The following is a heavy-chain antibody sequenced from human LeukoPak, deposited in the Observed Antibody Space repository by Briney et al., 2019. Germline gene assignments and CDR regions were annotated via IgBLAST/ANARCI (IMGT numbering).Heavy chain of an antibody. CDR1: GFTFSSYA. D-gene: IGHD3-22*01. CDR3: ARDYPLGPGSYDSSGYYDY. Sequence: PGGSLRLSCAASGFTFSSYAMSWVRQVPGKGLEWVSSISSSSSYIYYADSVKGRFTISRDNAKNSLYLQMNGLRAEDTAVYYCARDYPLGPGSYDSSGYYDYWGQGTLVTVSS. V-gene: IGHV3-21*01. J-gene: IGHJ4*02. CDR2: ISSSSSYI.